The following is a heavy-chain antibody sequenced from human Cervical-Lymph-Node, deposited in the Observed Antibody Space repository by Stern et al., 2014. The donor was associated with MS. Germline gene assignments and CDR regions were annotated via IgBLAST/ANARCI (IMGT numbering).Heavy chain of an antibody. CDR3: AKAEGYCSAGTCYRYFDY. J-gene: IGHJ4*02. CDR1: RFTFSNYA. Sequence: VKLVQSGGGLVQPGGSLRLSCAASRFTFSNYAMSWVRQAPGKGLEWVSIIGVSRTNTYYADSVKGRFTLSRDNSKNTLFLQMNSLRAEDTAVYYCAKAEGYCSAGTCYRYFDYWGQGTQVTVSS. V-gene: IGHV3-23*04. D-gene: IGHD2-15*01. CDR2: IGVSRTNT.